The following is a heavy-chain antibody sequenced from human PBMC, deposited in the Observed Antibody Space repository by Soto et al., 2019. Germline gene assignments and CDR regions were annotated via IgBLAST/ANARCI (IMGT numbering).Heavy chain of an antibody. Sequence: QVQLQESGPGLVKPSETLSLTCTVSGGSISSYYWSWIRQPPGKGLEWIGYIYYSGSTNYNPSLKSRVTISVDTSKNQFSLKLSSVTAADTAVYYCARQKNYYYYMDVWGKGTTVTVSS. CDR3: ARQKNYYYYMDV. J-gene: IGHJ6*03. CDR2: IYYSGST. CDR1: GGSISSYY. V-gene: IGHV4-59*08.